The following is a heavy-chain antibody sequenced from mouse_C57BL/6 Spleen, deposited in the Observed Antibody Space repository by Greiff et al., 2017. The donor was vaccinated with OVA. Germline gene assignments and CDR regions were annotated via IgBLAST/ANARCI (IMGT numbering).Heavy chain of an antibody. CDR1: GYTFTDYY. CDR3: ARSWANYFDY. V-gene: IGHV1-19*01. J-gene: IGHJ2*01. Sequence: EVKLQESGPVLVKPGASVKMSCKASGYTFTDYYMNWVKQSHGKSLEWIGVINPYNGGTSYNQKFKGKATLTVDKSSSTAYMELNSLTSEDSAVYYCARSWANYFDYWGQGTTLTVSS. D-gene: IGHD4-1*01. CDR2: INPYNGGT.